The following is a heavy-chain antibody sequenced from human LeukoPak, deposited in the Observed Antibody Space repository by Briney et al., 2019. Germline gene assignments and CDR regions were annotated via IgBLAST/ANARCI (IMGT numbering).Heavy chain of an antibody. D-gene: IGHD5-24*01. CDR1: GGSCDDYY. V-gene: IGHV4-34*01. Sequence: PSETLSLTCAVSGGSCDDYYCSWLRQPPGKGLEWIGEIHPSGIFYYNSSLVSRVTISIDTSKTQFSLRLTSVTAADTAFYYCARGRDRSKAGDHWGQGSLVTVSS. J-gene: IGHJ4*02. CDR3: ARGRDRSKAGDH. CDR2: IHPSGIF.